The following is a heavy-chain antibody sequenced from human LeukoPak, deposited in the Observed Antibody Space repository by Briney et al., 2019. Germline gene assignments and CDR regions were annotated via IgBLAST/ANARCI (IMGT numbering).Heavy chain of an antibody. Sequence: GPSVKLSRKSFGYSFTGYYMHWVRQPPAPGLGWMGWINPNSGGTNYAQKLQRRVTMTRDTSNSTDHMELGRLISDDTAVDYCARGRDRRPYWREGTLVTLSS. CDR1: GYSFTGYY. CDR3: ARGRDRRPY. J-gene: IGHJ4*02. V-gene: IGHV1-2*02. CDR2: INPNSGGT.